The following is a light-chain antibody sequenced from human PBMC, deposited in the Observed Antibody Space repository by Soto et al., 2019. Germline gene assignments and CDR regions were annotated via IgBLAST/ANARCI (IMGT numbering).Light chain of an antibody. CDR2: GAS. CDR3: QQYNNGPPIT. Sequence: EIVMTQSPATLSMSPGERATLSCRASQSVSSNLAWYQQKPGQAPRLLIYGASTRATGIPARFSGSGSGTEFTLTISSLQSEDFAVYYCQQYNNGPPITFGPGTKVDIK. J-gene: IGKJ3*01. CDR1: QSVSSN. V-gene: IGKV3-15*01.